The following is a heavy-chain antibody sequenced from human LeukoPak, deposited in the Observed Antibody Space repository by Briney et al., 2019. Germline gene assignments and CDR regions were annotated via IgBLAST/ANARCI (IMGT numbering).Heavy chain of an antibody. V-gene: IGHV3-15*01. D-gene: IGHD3-16*02. CDR2: IKSKTDGETT. Sequence: GGSLRLSCAASVFTFNNAWMNWVRQAPGKGLEWVGRIKSKTDGETTDYTAPVKGRFTISRDDSKNTLYLQMSSLKTEDTAVYYCNAMIMFGGVIVMAYWGQGTLVTVSS. CDR3: NAMIMFGGVIVMAY. J-gene: IGHJ4*02. CDR1: VFTFNNAW.